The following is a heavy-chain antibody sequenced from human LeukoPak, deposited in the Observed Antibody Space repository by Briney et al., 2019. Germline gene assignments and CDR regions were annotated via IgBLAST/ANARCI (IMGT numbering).Heavy chain of an antibody. J-gene: IGHJ3*02. D-gene: IGHD4-17*01. CDR1: GGSISSYY. CDR3: ARDDTVTGNDAFDI. V-gene: IGHV4-59*01. Sequence: PSETLSLTCTVSGGSISSYYWSWIRQPPGKGLEWIGYIYYSGSTNHNPSLKSRVTISVDTSKNQFSLKLSSVTAADTAVYYCARDDTVTGNDAFDIWGQGTMVTVSS. CDR2: IYYSGST.